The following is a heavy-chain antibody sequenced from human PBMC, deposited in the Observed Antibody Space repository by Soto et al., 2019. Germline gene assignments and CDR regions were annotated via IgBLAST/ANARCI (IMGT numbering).Heavy chain of an antibody. CDR1: GLTFSSYA. J-gene: IGHJ5*02. CDR3: AKDQLYIRGVIHNGFDP. CDR2: ISGSGGST. Sequence: EVQLLESGGGLIQPGGSLRLSCAASGLTFSSYAMSWVRQAPGKGLEWVSAISGSGGSTYYADSVKGRFTISRDNSKNTPYLKMDSLRAEDTAVYCCAKDQLYIRGVIHNGFDPWGQGNLVTVSS. V-gene: IGHV3-23*01. D-gene: IGHD3-10*02.